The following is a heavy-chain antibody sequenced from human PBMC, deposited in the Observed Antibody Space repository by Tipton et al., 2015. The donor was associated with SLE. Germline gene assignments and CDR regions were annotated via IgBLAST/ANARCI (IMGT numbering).Heavy chain of an antibody. CDR3: ASGGLTFDS. D-gene: IGHD4/OR15-4a*01. Sequence: GSLRLSCTVSGGSISSYYWSWIRQPPGKGLEWFGYIYYSGSTNYNPSLKSRVTISVDTSKNQFSLKLSSVTAADTAVYYCASGGLTFDSWGQGTLVTVSS. J-gene: IGHJ5*01. CDR2: IYYSGST. V-gene: IGHV4-59*01. CDR1: GGSISSYY.